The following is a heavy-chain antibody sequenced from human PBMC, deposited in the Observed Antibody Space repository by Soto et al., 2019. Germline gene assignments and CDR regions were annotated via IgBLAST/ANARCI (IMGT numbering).Heavy chain of an antibody. CDR1: GFNFSIYG. V-gene: IGHV3-33*01. J-gene: IGHJ4*02. CDR2: IWYDGSNK. CDR3: ARGTPTDH. Sequence: QVQLVESGGGVVQPGRSLRLSCAASGFNFSIYGMHWVRQAPGKGLEWVAIIWYDGSNKYHAESVKGRFTISRDNSKNPLYLQMNSLRVEDTAVYYCARGTPTDHWGQGTLVTVSS. D-gene: IGHD2-15*01.